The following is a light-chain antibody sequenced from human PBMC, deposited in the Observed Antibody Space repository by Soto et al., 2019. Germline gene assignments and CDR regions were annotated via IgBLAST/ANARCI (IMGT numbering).Light chain of an antibody. Sequence: IVLTQSPGTLSLSPGERATLSCRASQSVNNNHLAWYQQKPGQAPRLLIYTASSRATGIPDRFSGSGSGTDFTLTITRLQPDDFAVYYCQQYGSSPITFGQGARLEIK. CDR2: TAS. CDR3: QQYGSSPIT. J-gene: IGKJ5*01. V-gene: IGKV3-20*01. CDR1: QSVNNNH.